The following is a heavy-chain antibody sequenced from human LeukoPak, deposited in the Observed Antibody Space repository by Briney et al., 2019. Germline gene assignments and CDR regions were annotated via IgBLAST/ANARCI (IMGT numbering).Heavy chain of an antibody. J-gene: IGHJ4*02. CDR2: ISGSGGST. CDR3: AKDSEQYYDFWSAPIDY. Sequence: GGSLRLSCAASGFTFSSYAMSWVRQAPGKGLEWVSAISGSGGSTYYADSVKGRFTISRDNSKNTLYLQMNSLRAEDTAVYYCAKDSEQYYDFWSAPIDYWGQGTLVTVSS. CDR1: GFTFSSYA. D-gene: IGHD3-3*01. V-gene: IGHV3-23*01.